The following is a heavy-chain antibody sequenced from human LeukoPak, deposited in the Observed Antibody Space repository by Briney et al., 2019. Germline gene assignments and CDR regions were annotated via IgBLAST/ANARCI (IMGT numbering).Heavy chain of an antibody. D-gene: IGHD6-13*01. CDR1: GYTXSDYY. Sequence: GASVKVSCKASGYTXSDYYMHWVRQAPGQGLEWMGWIGPNSGGTNYAQKFQGRVTMTRDTSISTAYMELSMLTSDDTAVYYCARDRAAAALYSDFWGQGTLVTVSS. J-gene: IGHJ4*02. V-gene: IGHV1-2*02. CDR3: ARDRAAAALYSDF. CDR2: IGPNSGGT.